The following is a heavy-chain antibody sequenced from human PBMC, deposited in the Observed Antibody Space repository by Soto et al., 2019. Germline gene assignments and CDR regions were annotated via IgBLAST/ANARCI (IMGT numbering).Heavy chain of an antibody. CDR3: AKDGTLGVVIIDIFNWFDP. V-gene: IGHV3-23*01. Sequence: PGGSLRLSCAASGFTFSSYAMSWVRQAPGKGLEWVSAISGSGGSTYYADSVKGRFTISRNNSKNTLYLQMNSLRAEDTAVYYCAKDGTLGVVIIDIFNWFDPWGQGTLVTVSS. CDR1: GFTFSSYA. CDR2: ISGSGGST. D-gene: IGHD3-3*01. J-gene: IGHJ5*02.